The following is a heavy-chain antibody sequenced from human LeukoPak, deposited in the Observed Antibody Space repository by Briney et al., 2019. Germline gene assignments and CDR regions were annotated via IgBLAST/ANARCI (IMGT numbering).Heavy chain of an antibody. V-gene: IGHV3-7*01. CDR2: IKKDGSEK. CDR1: GFTFSSYW. CDR3: ARAVVPAAKPGPFGY. Sequence: PGGSLRLSCAASGFTFSSYWMSWVRQAPGKGLEWVANIKKDGSEKYYVDSVKGRFTISRDNAKNSMYLQMNSLRAEDTAVYYCARAVVPAAKPGPFGYWGQGTLVTVSS. J-gene: IGHJ4*02. D-gene: IGHD2-2*01.